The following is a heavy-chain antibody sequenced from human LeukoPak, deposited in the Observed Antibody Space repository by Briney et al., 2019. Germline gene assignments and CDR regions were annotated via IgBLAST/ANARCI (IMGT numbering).Heavy chain of an antibody. CDR1: GYTFTSYG. V-gene: IGHV1-18*01. CDR3: ARRCKSYASGEYDY. Sequence: ASVKVSCKASGYTFTSYGISWVRQAPGQGLEWMGWISAYNGNTNYAQKLQGRVTMTTDTSTSTAYMELRSLRSDDTAVYYCARRCKSYASGEYDYWGQGTLVTVSS. J-gene: IGHJ4*02. CDR2: ISAYNGNT. D-gene: IGHD2-8*01.